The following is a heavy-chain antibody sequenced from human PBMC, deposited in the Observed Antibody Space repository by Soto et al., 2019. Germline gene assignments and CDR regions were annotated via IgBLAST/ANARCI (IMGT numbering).Heavy chain of an antibody. V-gene: IGHV1-2*04. CDR2: INPNSGGT. Sequence: ASVKVSCKASGYTFTGYYMHWVRRAPGQGLEWMGWINPNSGGTKYAQKFQGWVTMTRDTSISTAYMALSRLRSDDTAVYYCARHRVLYSSGWYLIDYWGQGTLVTVSS. D-gene: IGHD6-19*01. CDR1: GYTFTGYY. J-gene: IGHJ4*02. CDR3: ARHRVLYSSGWYLIDY.